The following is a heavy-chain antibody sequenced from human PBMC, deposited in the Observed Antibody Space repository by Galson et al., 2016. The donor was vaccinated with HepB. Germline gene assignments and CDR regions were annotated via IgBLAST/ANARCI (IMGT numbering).Heavy chain of an antibody. CDR2: MNPNSGNT. Sequence: SEKVSCKASGYNFTSYDINWVRQATGQGLEWMGWMNPNSGNTGYAQKFQGRVTMTRSTSISTAHMELSSLRSEDTAAYYCVRGHPYYDFWSGPHWGQGTLITVSS. CDR3: VRGHPYYDFWSGPH. D-gene: IGHD3-3*01. J-gene: IGHJ4*02. V-gene: IGHV1-8*01. CDR1: GYNFTSYD.